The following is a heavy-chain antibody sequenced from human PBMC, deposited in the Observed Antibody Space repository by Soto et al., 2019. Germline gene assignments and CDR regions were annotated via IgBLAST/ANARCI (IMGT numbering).Heavy chain of an antibody. CDR2: INHSGST. J-gene: IGHJ4*02. D-gene: IGHD3-3*01. CDR3: ARNTIFGANYFDY. V-gene: IGHV4-34*01. Sequence: PSETLSLTCAVYGGSFSGYYWSWIRQPPGKGLEWIGEINHSGSTNYNPSLKSRVTISVDTSKNQFSLKLSSVTAADTAVYYCARNTIFGANYFDYWGQGTLVTVSS. CDR1: GGSFSGYY.